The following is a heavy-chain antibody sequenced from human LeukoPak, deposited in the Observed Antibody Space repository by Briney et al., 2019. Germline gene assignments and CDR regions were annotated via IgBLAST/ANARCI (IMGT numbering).Heavy chain of an antibody. CDR2: ISYDGSNK. Sequence: SLRLSCAPSGFTLCIYPMLDLRQAPGKGLEGLAVISYDGSNKYYADSVKGRFTISRDNSKNTLYLQMNSLRAEDTAVYYCAREGGTVATGSWFDPWGQGTLVTVSS. V-gene: IGHV3-30*04. CDR3: AREGGTVATGSWFDP. J-gene: IGHJ5*02. CDR1: GFTLCIYP. D-gene: IGHD1-26*01.